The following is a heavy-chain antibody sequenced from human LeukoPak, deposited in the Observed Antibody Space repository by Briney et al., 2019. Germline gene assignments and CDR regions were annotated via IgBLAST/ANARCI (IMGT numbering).Heavy chain of an antibody. CDR1: GYTFTSYA. CDR2: INTNTGNP. CDR3: ARTYSSSWYVGYYYYMDV. V-gene: IGHV7-4-1*02. Sequence: ASVKVSCKASGYTFTSYAMNWVRQAPGQGLEWMGWINTNTGNPTYAQGFTGRFVFSLDTSVSTAYLQISSLKAEDTAVYYCARTYSSSWYVGYYYYMDVWGKGTMVTVSS. J-gene: IGHJ6*03. D-gene: IGHD6-13*01.